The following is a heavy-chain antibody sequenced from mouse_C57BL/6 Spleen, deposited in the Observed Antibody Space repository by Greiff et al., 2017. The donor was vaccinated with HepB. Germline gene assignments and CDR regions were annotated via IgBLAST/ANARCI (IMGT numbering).Heavy chain of an antibody. CDR1: GYTFTSYW. J-gene: IGHJ3*01. Sequence: VQLQESGAELVKPGASVKLSCKASGYTFTSYWMQWVKQRPGQGLEWIGEIDPSDSYTNYNQKFKGKATLTVDTSSSTAYMQLSSLTSEDSAVYYCATGTRFAYWGQGTLVTVSA. CDR3: ATGTRFAY. D-gene: IGHD4-1*01. CDR2: IDPSDSYT. V-gene: IGHV1-50*01.